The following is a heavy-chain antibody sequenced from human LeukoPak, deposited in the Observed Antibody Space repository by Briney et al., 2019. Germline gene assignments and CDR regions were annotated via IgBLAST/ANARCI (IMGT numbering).Heavy chain of an antibody. J-gene: IGHJ5*02. CDR3: ARADPIRSNFWSGP. V-gene: IGHV1-18*01. D-gene: IGHD3-3*01. Sequence: ASVKVSCKASGYTFTSYGFSWVRQAPGQGLEWMGRISAYNGNTNYAQKLQGRVTMTTDTSTSTAYMELRSLRSDDTAVYYCARADPIRSNFWSGPWGQGTLVTVYS. CDR2: ISAYNGNT. CDR1: GYTFTSYG.